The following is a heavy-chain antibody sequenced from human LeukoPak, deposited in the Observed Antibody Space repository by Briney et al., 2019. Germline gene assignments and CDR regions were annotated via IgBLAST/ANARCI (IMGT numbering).Heavy chain of an antibody. D-gene: IGHD6-13*01. V-gene: IGHV3-30-3*01. CDR3: ARDRRAAAAGPSSH. CDR1: GFTFSSYA. CDR2: ISYDGSNK. J-gene: IGHJ1*01. Sequence: PGGSLRLSCAASGFTFSSYAMHWVRQAPGKGLEWVAVISYDGSNKYYADSVKGRFTISRDNSKNTLYLQMNSLRAEDTAVYYCARDRRAAAAGPSSHWGQGTLVTVSS.